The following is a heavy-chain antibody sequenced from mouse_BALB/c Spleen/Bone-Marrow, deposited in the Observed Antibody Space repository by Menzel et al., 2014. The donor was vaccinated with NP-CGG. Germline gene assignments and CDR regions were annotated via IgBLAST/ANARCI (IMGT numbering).Heavy chain of an antibody. J-gene: IGHJ3*01. V-gene: IGHV1-80*01. CDR1: GCAFSSYW. Sequence: VKLVESGAELVRPGSSVKISCKASGCAFSSYWMNWVRRRPGQGLEWIGQIYPGDGDTNYNGKFKGKATLTADRSSSTAYMQLSSLTSEDSAVYFCARTPWFAYWGQGTLVTVSA. CDR2: IYPGDGDT. CDR3: ARTPWFAY.